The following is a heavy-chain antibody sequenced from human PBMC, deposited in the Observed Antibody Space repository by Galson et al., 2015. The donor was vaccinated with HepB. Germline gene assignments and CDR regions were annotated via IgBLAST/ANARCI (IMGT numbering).Heavy chain of an antibody. D-gene: IGHD1-1*01. CDR3: ATIHDAA. J-gene: IGHJ5*02. Sequence: SLRLSCAASGITFSSYAMSWVRQAPGKGLEWVSAISGSGSSTYYADSVKGRFTISRDNSRNTLYLQMNSLRAEDTAVYYSATIHDAAWGQGTLVTVSS. V-gene: IGHV3-23*01. CDR1: GITFSSYA. CDR2: ISGSGSST.